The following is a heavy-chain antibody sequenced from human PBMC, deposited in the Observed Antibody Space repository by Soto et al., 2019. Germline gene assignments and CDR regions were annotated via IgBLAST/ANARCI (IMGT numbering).Heavy chain of an antibody. D-gene: IGHD5-18*01. Sequence: SETLSLTCTVSGGSVSSGSYYWSWIRQPPGKGLEWIGYIYYSGSTNYNPSLKSRVTISVDTSKNQFSLKLSSVTAADTAVYYCARADTAPNYYYYYGLDVWGQGTTVTVSS. J-gene: IGHJ6*02. CDR2: IYYSGST. V-gene: IGHV4-61*01. CDR1: GGSVSSGSYY. CDR3: ARADTAPNYYYYYGLDV.